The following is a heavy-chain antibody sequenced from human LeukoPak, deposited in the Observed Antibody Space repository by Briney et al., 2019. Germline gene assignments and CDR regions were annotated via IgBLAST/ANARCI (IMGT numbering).Heavy chain of an antibody. CDR3: ARVPRSSGWYAGYLN. CDR1: GFTFSSYW. CDR2: IKQDGSEK. J-gene: IGHJ4*02. V-gene: IGHV3-7*01. D-gene: IGHD6-19*01. Sequence: PEGSLRLSCAASGFTFSSYWMSWVRQAPGKGLEWVANIKQDGSEKYYVDSVKGRFTISRDNAKNSLYLQMNSLRAEDTAVYYCARVPRSSGWYAGYLNWGQGTLVTVSS.